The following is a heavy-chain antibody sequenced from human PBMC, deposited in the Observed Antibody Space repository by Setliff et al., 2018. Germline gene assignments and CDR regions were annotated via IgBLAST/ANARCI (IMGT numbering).Heavy chain of an antibody. J-gene: IGHJ4*02. CDR1: GYSLSSYY. D-gene: IGHD6-25*01. V-gene: IGHV1-46*01. CDR3: ARAGLAAAGRKGVFDH. CDR2: INPGGGSA. Sequence: ASVKVSCKATGYSLSSYYMHWVPQAPGQGPEWMGIINPGGGSASLAQKCQGRVTMTRDTSTSAVYRELNSLTSDDTAVYYCARAGLAAAGRKGVFDHWGQGTLVTVSS.